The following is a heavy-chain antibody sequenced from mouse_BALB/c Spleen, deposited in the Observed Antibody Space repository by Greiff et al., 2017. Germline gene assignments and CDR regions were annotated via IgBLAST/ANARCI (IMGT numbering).Heavy chain of an antibody. Sequence: EVHLVESGGGLVQPGGSLRLSCATSGFTFTDYYMSWVRQPPGKALEWLGFIRNKANGYTTEYSASVKGRFTISRDNSQSILYLQMNTLRAEDSATYYCARDIPLPYYWGQGTLVTVSA. CDR1: GFTFTDYY. CDR3: ARDIPLPYY. CDR2: IRNKANGYTT. J-gene: IGHJ3*01. V-gene: IGHV7-3*02.